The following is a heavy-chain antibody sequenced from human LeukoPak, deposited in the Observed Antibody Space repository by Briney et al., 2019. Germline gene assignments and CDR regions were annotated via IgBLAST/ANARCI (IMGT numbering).Heavy chain of an antibody. Sequence: EGSLRLSCAASGFTFSSYWMSWVRQAPGKGLEWVANIKQDGSEKYYVDPVKGRFTISRDNAKNSLYLQMSNLRAEDTAVYFCAMGGGLDVWGQGATVTVSS. V-gene: IGHV3-7*03. CDR2: IKQDGSEK. J-gene: IGHJ6*02. D-gene: IGHD3-16*01. CDR3: AMGGGLDV. CDR1: GFTFSSYW.